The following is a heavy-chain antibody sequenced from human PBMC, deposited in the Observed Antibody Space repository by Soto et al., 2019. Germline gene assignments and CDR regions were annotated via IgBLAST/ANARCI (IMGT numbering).Heavy chain of an antibody. V-gene: IGHV1-69*01. D-gene: IGHD5-12*01. J-gene: IGHJ4*02. Sequence: QVQLVQSVAEVKKPGSSVKVSCKASGGTVSSYAISWVRQAPGQGLEWMGGIIPIFGTANYAQTFQSRVTITADESTSKAYMELSRLRSEDTAVYYCERGRGYSGVGVGWGYYWGQGNLLTVS. CDR2: IIPIFGTA. CDR1: GGTVSSYA. CDR3: ERGRGYSGVGVGWGYY.